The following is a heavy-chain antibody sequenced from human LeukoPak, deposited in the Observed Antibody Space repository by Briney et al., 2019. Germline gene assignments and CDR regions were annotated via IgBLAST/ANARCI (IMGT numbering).Heavy chain of an antibody. D-gene: IGHD3-10*01. Sequence: SETLSLTCTVSGGSISSYYWSWIRQPPGKGLEWIGYIYYSGSTNYNPSLKSRVTISVDTSKNQFSLKLNSVTPEDTAVYYCAREETRTLLWFGELLPAATHSFDYWGQGTLVTVSS. CDR3: AREETRTLLWFGELLPAATHSFDY. CDR2: IYYSGST. J-gene: IGHJ4*02. CDR1: GGSISSYY. V-gene: IGHV4-59*12.